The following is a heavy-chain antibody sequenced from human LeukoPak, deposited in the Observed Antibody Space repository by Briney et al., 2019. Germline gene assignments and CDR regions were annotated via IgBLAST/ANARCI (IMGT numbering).Heavy chain of an antibody. CDR2: ISGSGGST. Sequence: PGGSLRLSCAASGFTFSSYGMSWVRQAPGKGLEWVSGISGSGGSTHYADSVKGRFTISRDNSKNTLYLQMNSLRAEDTAVYYCAKDAFPGSGSYFDYWGQGTLVTVSS. CDR3: AKDAFPGSGSYFDY. J-gene: IGHJ4*02. V-gene: IGHV3-23*01. CDR1: GFTFSSYG. D-gene: IGHD1-26*01.